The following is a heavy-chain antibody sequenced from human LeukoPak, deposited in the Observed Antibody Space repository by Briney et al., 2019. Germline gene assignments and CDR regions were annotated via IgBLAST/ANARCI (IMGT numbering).Heavy chain of an antibody. J-gene: IGHJ4*02. CDR1: GGSISSRSHY. CDR2: MYYSGST. V-gene: IGHV4-39*07. Sequence: SSETLSLTCTVSGGSISSRSHYWGWIRQSPGKGLEWIGHMYYSGSTFHNPSLKSRVTISVDTSKNQFSLKLSSVTAADTAVYYCARRLRIQLWQRESRRYYFDYWGQGTLVTVSS. CDR3: ARRLRIQLWQRESRRYYFDY. D-gene: IGHD5-18*01.